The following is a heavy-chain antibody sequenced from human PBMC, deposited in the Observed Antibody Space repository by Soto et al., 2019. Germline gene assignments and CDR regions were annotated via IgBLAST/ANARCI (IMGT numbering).Heavy chain of an antibody. CDR2: IYYSGST. J-gene: IGHJ1*01. Sequence: SETLSLTCTVSGGSISSYYWSWIRQPPGKGLEWIGYIYYSGSTNYNPSLKSRVTISVDTSKNQFSLKLSSVTDADTAVYYCAREQYYYGSGSYYNGYFQHWGQGTLVTVSS. V-gene: IGHV4-59*01. CDR3: AREQYYYGSGSYYNGYFQH. CDR1: GGSISSYY. D-gene: IGHD3-10*01.